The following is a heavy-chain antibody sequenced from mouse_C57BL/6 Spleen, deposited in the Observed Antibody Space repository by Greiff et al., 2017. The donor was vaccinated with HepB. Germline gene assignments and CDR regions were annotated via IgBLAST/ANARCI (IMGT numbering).Heavy chain of an antibody. Sequence: VQLQQSGAELVKPGASVKISCKASGYAFSSYWMNCVKQRPGKGLEWIGQIYPGDGDTNYNGKFKGKATLTADKSSSTAYMQLSSLTSEDSAVYFCARGGPYYAFDYWGQGTTLTVSS. J-gene: IGHJ2*01. CDR2: IYPGDGDT. CDR1: GYAFSSYW. V-gene: IGHV1-80*01. CDR3: ARGGPYYAFDY. D-gene: IGHD1-1*01.